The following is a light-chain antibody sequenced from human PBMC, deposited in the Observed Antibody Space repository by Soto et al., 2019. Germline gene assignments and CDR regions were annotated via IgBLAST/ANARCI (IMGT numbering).Light chain of an antibody. V-gene: IGKV1-27*01. CDR3: QKYNSAPLT. CDR1: QGIAPY. CDR2: ATS. Sequence: DVQMTQSPSSLSAFVGDRVTITCRASQGIAPYLAWFQQKPGKVPKLLIYATSTLQSGDPSRFSGSGSRTDFTLTVTSLQPEDVGTYYCQKYNSAPLTFGGGTKVEIK. J-gene: IGKJ4*01.